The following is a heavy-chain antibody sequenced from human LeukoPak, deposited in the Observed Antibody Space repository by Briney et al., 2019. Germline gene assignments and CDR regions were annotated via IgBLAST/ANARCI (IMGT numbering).Heavy chain of an antibody. D-gene: IGHD5-18*01. Sequence: GGSLRLSCAASGFTFSSYEMNWVRQAPGKGLEWVSYISSSGRTKYYADSVKGRFTISRDNAKNSLYLQMNSLRAEDTAVYSCARDKTRGLGYSYSKSGNYFDYWGQGTLVTVSS. CDR1: GFTFSSYE. CDR3: ARDKTRGLGYSYSKSGNYFDY. J-gene: IGHJ4*02. CDR2: ISSSGRTK. V-gene: IGHV3-48*03.